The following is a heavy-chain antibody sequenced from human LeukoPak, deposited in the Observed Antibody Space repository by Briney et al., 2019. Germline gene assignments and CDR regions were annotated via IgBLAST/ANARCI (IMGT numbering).Heavy chain of an antibody. CDR1: GYTLTELS. V-gene: IGHV1-24*01. J-gene: IGHJ6*02. D-gene: IGHD1-20*01. Sequence: ASVKVSCKVSGYTLTELSMHWVRRAPGNGLEWMGGFDPEDGETIYAQKFQGRVTMTEDTSTDTAYMELSSLRSEDTAVYYCATVPSPHRYNYHYGMDVWGQGTTVIVSS. CDR2: FDPEDGET. CDR3: ATVPSPHRYNYHYGMDV.